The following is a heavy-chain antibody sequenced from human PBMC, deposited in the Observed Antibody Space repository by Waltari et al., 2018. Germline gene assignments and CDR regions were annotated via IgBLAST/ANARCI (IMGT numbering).Heavy chain of an antibody. CDR2: IYHSGST. J-gene: IGHJ5*02. V-gene: IGHV4-38-2*02. CDR3: ARELELLQNWFDP. D-gene: IGHD1-7*01. Sequence: QVQLQESGPGLVKPSETLSLTCAVSGYSISSGYYWGWIRQPPGKGLEWIVSIYHSGSTYYNPSLKSRVTISVDTSKNQFSLKLSSVTAADTAVYYCARELELLQNWFDPWGQGTLVTVSS. CDR1: GYSISSGYY.